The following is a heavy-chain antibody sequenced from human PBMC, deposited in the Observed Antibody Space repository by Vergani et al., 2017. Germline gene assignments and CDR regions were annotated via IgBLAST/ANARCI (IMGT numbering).Heavy chain of an antibody. CDR3: ARAPRLEWLLGAFDI. Sequence: QVQLQESGPGLVKPSQTLSLTCTVSGGSISSGGYYWSWIRQHPGKGLEWIGYIYYSGSTYYNPSLKSRVTISVDTSKNQFALKLSSVTAADTAVYYCARAPRLEWLLGAFDIWGQGTMVTVSS. CDR2: IYYSGST. D-gene: IGHD3-3*01. J-gene: IGHJ3*02. V-gene: IGHV4-31*03. CDR1: GGSISSGGYY.